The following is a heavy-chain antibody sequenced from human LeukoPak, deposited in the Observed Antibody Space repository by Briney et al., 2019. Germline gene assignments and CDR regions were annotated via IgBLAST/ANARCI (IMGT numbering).Heavy chain of an antibody. V-gene: IGHV4-31*03. CDR2: IYYSGST. J-gene: IGHJ5*02. D-gene: IGHD6-19*01. Sequence: PSETLSLTCTVSGGSISSGGYYWSWIRQHPGKGLEWIGYIYYSGSTYYNPSLKSRVTISVDTSKNQFSLKLSSVTAADTAVYYRAREHYSSGWYVSNWFDPWGQGTLVTVSS. CDR1: GGSISSGGYY. CDR3: AREHYSSGWYVSNWFDP.